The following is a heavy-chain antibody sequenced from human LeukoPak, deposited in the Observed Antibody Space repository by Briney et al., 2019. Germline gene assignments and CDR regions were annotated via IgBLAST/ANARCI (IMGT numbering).Heavy chain of an antibody. CDR3: ARAHLVSTRYGSAQNWFDP. CDR2: ISAYNGNT. D-gene: IGHD3-10*01. CDR1: GYTFTSYG. V-gene: IGHV1-18*01. J-gene: IGHJ5*02. Sequence: GASVKVSCKASGYTFTSYGISWVRQAPGQGLEWMGWISAYNGNTNYAQKLQGRVTMTTDTSTSTAYMELRSLRSDDTAVYYCARAHLVSTRYGSAQNWFDPWGQGTLVTVSS.